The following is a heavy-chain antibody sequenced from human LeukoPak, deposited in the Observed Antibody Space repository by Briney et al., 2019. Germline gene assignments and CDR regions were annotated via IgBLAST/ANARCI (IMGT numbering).Heavy chain of an antibody. J-gene: IGHJ4*02. CDR1: GYTFTTYW. CDR3: ARHDLVGALDY. CDR2: VHPSDSDT. D-gene: IGHD1-26*01. V-gene: IGHV5-51*01. Sequence: GESLKISCKGSGYTFTTYWIGWVRQMPGKGLEWMGIVHPSDSDTRYSPSFQGQVTISVDQSISTAYLQWSSLKASDTAMYYCARHDLVGALDYWGQGTLVTVSS.